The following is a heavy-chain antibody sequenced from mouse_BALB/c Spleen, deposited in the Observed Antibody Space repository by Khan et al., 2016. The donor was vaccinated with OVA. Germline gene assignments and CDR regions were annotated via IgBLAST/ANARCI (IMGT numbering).Heavy chain of an antibody. CDR3: ARGGSSGSASFAY. CDR1: GYSITSGYV. V-gene: IGHV3-6*02. CDR2: ISYGGNT. Sequence: EVKLQESGPGLVKPSQSLSLTCSVTGYSITSGYVWNWIRQFPGNNLEWLGYISYGGNTNYNPSLKNRISITRDTSKTQFFLQLNSVTPEDTATYDCARGGSSGSASFAYWGQGTLVTVSA. D-gene: IGHD3-1*01. J-gene: IGHJ3*01.